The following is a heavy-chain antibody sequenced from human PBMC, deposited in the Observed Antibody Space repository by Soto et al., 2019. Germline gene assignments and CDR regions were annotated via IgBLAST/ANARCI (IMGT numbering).Heavy chain of an antibody. Sequence: GGSLRLSCVASGFTFSSFSMTWVRQAPGKGLQWVSGISESGHRTYYADSVKGRFTISRDNSNNTLYMHMNTLRDEDTAVYYCAKDLPRRGQAVASTTDFDSWGRGILVTVSS. V-gene: IGHV3-23*01. CDR3: AKDLPRRGQAVASTTDFDS. J-gene: IGHJ4*02. CDR2: ISESGHRT. CDR1: GFTFSSFS. D-gene: IGHD5-12*01.